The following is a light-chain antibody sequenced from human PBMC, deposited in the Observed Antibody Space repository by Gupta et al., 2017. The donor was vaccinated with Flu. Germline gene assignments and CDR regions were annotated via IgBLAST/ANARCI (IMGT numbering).Light chain of an antibody. CDR1: QTVLYSSNNRNY. CDR3: QQYYSTPLT. V-gene: IGKV4-1*01. CDR2: WAS. Sequence: SLGERATINCRSSQTVLYSSNNRNYLAWYQQKPGQPPKLLIYWASTRESGVPDRFSGSGSGTDFTLTISSLQAEDVAVYYCQQYYSTPLTFAGGTKVEIK. J-gene: IGKJ4*01.